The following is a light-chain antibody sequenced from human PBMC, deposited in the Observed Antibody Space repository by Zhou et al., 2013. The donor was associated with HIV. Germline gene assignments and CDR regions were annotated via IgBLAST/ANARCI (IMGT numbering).Light chain of an antibody. J-gene: IGKJ4*01. CDR2: GAS. CDR1: QSVSSN. CDR3: QQYNNWSLT. V-gene: IGKV3-15*01. Sequence: EIVLTQSPATLSLSPGERATLSCRASQSVSSNLAWYQQKPGQAPRLLIYGASTRAIGIPARFSGSGSGTEFTLTISNMQSEDFAVYYCQQYNNWSLTFGGGTKVEIK.